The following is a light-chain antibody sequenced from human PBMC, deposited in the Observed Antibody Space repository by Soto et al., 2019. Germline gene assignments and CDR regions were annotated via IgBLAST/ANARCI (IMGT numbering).Light chain of an antibody. J-gene: IGKJ2*02. V-gene: IGKV1-39*01. CDR3: QQSHSTPCT. CDR1: QTISTY. CDR2: TAS. Sequence: DIQMTQSPSSLSASVGDRVTITCRASQTISTYLNWYQQKPGKAPKLLIYTASSLQSGVPSRFSGSGSGTDFTLTISSLQPEDFATYYCQQSHSTPCTFGKGTKLEIK.